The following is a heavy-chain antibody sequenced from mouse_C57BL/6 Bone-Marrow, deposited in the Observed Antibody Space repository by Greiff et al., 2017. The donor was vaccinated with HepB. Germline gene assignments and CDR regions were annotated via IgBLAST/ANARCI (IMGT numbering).Heavy chain of an antibody. D-gene: IGHD1-1*01. CDR2: INPNYGTT. V-gene: IGHV1-39*01. Sequence: VQLQQSGPELVKPGASVKISCKASGYSFTDYNMNWVKQSNGKSLEWIGVINPNYGTTSYNQKFKGKATLTVDRSSSTAYMQLNILTSEDSAVYDGARDYGVLACFAYWGQGTLVTVSA. J-gene: IGHJ3*01. CDR3: ARDYGVLACFAY. CDR1: GYSFTDYN.